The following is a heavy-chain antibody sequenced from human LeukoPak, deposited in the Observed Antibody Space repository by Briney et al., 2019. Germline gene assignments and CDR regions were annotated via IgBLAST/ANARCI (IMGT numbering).Heavy chain of an antibody. J-gene: IGHJ4*02. D-gene: IGHD4/OR15-4a*01. CDR2: IYYSGST. V-gene: IGHV4-39*07. CDR3: ARVYVLKWFDY. Sequence: SETLSLTCTVSGGSISSSSYYWGWIRQPPGKGLEWIGSIYYSGSTYYNPSLKSRVTISVDTSKNQFSLKLSSVTAADTAVYYCARVYVLKWFDYWGQGTLVTVSS. CDR1: GGSISSSSYY.